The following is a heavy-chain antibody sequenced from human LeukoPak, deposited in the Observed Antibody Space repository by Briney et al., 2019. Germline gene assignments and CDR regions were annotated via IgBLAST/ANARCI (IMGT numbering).Heavy chain of an antibody. D-gene: IGHD1-1*01. CDR2: FDPEDGET. Sequence: SVKVSCKVSGYTLTELSMHWVRQAPGKGLEWMGGFDPEDGETIYAQKFQGRVTMTEDTSTDTAYMELSSLRSEDTAVYYCATYQIGYNWNADWGQGTLVTVSS. J-gene: IGHJ4*02. CDR3: ATYQIGYNWNAD. V-gene: IGHV1-24*01. CDR1: GYTLTELS.